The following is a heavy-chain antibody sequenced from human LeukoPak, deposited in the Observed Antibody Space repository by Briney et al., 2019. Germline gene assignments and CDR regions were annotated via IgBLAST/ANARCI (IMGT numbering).Heavy chain of an antibody. Sequence: SETLSLTCTVSGASISSSSYYWGWLRQPPGKGLEWIGSIYYSGSTYYNPSLKSRVTISVDTSKNQFSLKLSSVTAADTAVYYCARDTVRGSGFDYWGQGTLVTVSS. D-gene: IGHD3-10*01. V-gene: IGHV4-39*07. CDR3: ARDTVRGSGFDY. CDR1: GASISSSSYY. J-gene: IGHJ4*02. CDR2: IYYSGST.